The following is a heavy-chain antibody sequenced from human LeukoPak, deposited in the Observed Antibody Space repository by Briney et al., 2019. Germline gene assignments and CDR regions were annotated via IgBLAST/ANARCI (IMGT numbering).Heavy chain of an antibody. J-gene: IGHJ5*02. CDR3: ARDAVIRGSGSSNWFDP. Sequence: ASVKVSCKASGYTFTGYYMHWVRQAPGQGHEWMGWINPNNGGTKYAQKFRGRVTMTRDTSFSTAYMELGGLRSDDTAVYYCARDAVIRGSGSSNWFDPWGQGTLVTVSS. CDR2: INPNNGGT. D-gene: IGHD3-10*01. CDR1: GYTFTGYY. V-gene: IGHV1-2*02.